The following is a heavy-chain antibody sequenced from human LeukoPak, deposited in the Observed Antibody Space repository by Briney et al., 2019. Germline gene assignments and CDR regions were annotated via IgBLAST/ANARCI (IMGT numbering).Heavy chain of an antibody. CDR3: AKARDWYFDL. J-gene: IGHJ2*01. V-gene: IGHV3-23*01. CDR1: GFTFSNNA. CDR2: ITSSGVST. Sequence: GGSLRLSCAASGFTFSNNAMSWVRQAPGKGLEWVSAITSSGVSTNYADSVKGRFTISRGISKNTLYLQMDSLRVEDTAIYYCAKARDWYFDLWGRGTLVTVSS.